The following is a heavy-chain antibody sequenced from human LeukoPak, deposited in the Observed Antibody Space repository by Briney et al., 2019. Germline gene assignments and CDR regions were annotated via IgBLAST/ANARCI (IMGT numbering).Heavy chain of an antibody. Sequence: SETLSLTCAVSGYSISSGYYWGWIRQPPGKGLEWIGETNHSGSTNYNPSLKSRVTISVDTSKNQFSLKLSSVTAADTAVYYCARGLDYYGSGSYDGLGAFDIWGQGTMVTVSS. D-gene: IGHD3-10*01. J-gene: IGHJ3*02. CDR1: GYSISSGYY. V-gene: IGHV4-38-2*01. CDR3: ARGLDYYGSGSYDGLGAFDI. CDR2: TNHSGST.